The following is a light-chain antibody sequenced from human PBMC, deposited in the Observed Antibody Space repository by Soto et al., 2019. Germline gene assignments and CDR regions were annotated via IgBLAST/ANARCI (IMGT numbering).Light chain of an antibody. Sequence: QSVLTQPPSASGFPGQSVTISCIGSSSDVGGYKYVSWYQQHPGKAPKLIIYEVNKRPSGVPDRFSGSKSGNTASLTVSGLQAEDEADYYCSAYAGNILGVFGRRTKLTVL. CDR2: EVN. CDR1: SSDVGGYKY. V-gene: IGLV2-8*01. J-gene: IGLJ3*02. CDR3: SAYAGNILGV.